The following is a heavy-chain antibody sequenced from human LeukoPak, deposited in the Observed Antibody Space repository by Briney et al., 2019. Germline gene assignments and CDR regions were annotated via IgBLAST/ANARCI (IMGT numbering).Heavy chain of an antibody. CDR3: ANWFGARADYSYFYYLDV. J-gene: IGHJ6*03. V-gene: IGHV3-7*01. CDR1: GLTLSTYW. D-gene: IGHD3-10*01. CDR2: INQDGTQK. Sequence: GGSLRLSCAASGLTLSTYWMTWVRQAPGKGLEWVANINQDGTQKYYVDSVKGRFAISRDNTKNSLYLQMSSLRAEDTAVYFRANWFGARADYSYFYYLDVWGKGTTVTVSS.